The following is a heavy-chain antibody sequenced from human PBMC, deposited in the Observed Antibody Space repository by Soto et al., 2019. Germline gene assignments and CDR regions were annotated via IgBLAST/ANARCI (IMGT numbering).Heavy chain of an antibody. D-gene: IGHD1-26*01. Sequence: SVKVSCNASGVTFSRQDMRLVRQAPGQGLEWMGGIIPIFGTPQYAEKFQDRVTITADESTSTAYMELSSLTSEDTAVYYWATNEGRDGDSVDYWGQGTLVTVSS. CDR2: IIPIFGTP. J-gene: IGHJ4*02. CDR3: ATNEGRDGDSVDY. CDR1: GVTFSRQD. V-gene: IGHV1-69*13.